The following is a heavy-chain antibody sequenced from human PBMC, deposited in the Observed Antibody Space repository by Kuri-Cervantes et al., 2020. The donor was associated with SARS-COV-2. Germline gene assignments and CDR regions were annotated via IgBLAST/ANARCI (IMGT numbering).Heavy chain of an antibody. Sequence: GESLKISCAASGFTFSSYAMHWVRQAPGKGLEYVSAISSNGGSTYYANSVKGRFTISRDNSKNSLYLQMNSLRAEDTAVYYCARDNLWLDYYYMDVWGKGTTVTVSS. D-gene: IGHD2-21*01. CDR2: ISSNGGST. V-gene: IGHV3-64*01. CDR1: GFTFSSYA. CDR3: ARDNLWLDYYYMDV. J-gene: IGHJ6*03.